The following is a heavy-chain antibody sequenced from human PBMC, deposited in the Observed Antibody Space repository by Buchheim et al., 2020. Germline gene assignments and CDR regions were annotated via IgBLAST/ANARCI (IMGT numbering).Heavy chain of an antibody. CDR2: ISYDGSNK. V-gene: IGHV3-30-3*01. Sequence: VQLVESGGGLVQPGGSLRLSCAASGFTFSSYAMHWVRQAPGKGLEWVAVISYDGSNKYYADSVKGRFTISRDNSKNTLYLQMNSLRAEDTAVYYCAAGEIAVYDYWGQGTL. J-gene: IGHJ4*02. D-gene: IGHD6-19*01. CDR1: GFTFSSYA. CDR3: AAGEIAVYDY.